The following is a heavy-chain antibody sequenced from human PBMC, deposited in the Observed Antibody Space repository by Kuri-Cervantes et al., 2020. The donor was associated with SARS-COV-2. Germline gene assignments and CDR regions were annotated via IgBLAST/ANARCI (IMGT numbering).Heavy chain of an antibody. CDR2: IFSSGGT. CDR3: ARDGSGSYFDSYYYYYMDV. D-gene: IGHD1-26*01. J-gene: IGHJ6*03. V-gene: IGHV4-4*07. CDR1: QGSINGYY. Sequence: SETLSLTCRVSQGSINGYYWSWIRQSAGKGLEWIGRIFSSGGTNHNPSLKSRVTISVDTSKNQFSLKLSSVTAADTAVYYCARDGSGSYFDSYYYYYMDVWGKGTTVTVSS.